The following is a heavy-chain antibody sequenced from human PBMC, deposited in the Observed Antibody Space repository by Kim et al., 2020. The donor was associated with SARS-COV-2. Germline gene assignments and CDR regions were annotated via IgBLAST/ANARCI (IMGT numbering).Heavy chain of an antibody. J-gene: IGHJ4*02. CDR1: GFTFSSYG. V-gene: IGHV3-30*18. D-gene: IGHD3-3*01. CDR2: ISYDGSNK. CDR3: AKDFREGRLTIFGVVKVDYYFDY. Sequence: GGSLRLSCAASGFTFSSYGMHWVRQAPGKGLEWVAVISYDGSNKYYADSVKGRFTISRDNSKDTLYLQMNSLRAEDTAVYYCAKDFREGRLTIFGVVKVDYYFDYWGQGTLVTVSS.